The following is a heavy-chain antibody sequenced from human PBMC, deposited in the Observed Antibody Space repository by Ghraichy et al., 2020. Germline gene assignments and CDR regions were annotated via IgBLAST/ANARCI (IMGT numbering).Heavy chain of an antibody. CDR1: GGSISSYY. D-gene: IGHD3-22*01. CDR2: IYYSGST. CDR3: ASYYYDSSGYGGGAFDI. Sequence: TLSLTCTVSGGSISSYYWSWIRQPPGKGLEWIGYIYYSGSTNYNPSLKSRVTISVDTSKNQFSLKLSSVTAADTAVYYCASYYYDSSGYGGGAFDIWGQGKMATVSS. J-gene: IGHJ3*02. V-gene: IGHV4-59*01.